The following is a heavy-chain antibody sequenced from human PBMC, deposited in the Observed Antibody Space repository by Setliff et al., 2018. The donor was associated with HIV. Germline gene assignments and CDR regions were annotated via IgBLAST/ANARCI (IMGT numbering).Heavy chain of an antibody. J-gene: IGHJ4*02. CDR3: AREGRGDWSYYFDY. D-gene: IGHD2-21*02. CDR2: FYYSGST. CDR1: GGSFSSHY. Sequence: SETLSLTCTVSGGSFSSHYWSWIRQPPGKGLEWIGSFYYSGSTNNNPSLKSRVTISVDTSKNQFSLKLSSVTAAATAVYYCAREGRGDWSYYFDYWGQGTLVTVSS. V-gene: IGHV4-59*11.